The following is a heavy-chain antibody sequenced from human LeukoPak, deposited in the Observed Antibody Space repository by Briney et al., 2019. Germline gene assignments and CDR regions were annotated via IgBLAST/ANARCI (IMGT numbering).Heavy chain of an antibody. CDR2: ISWNSGSI. CDR1: GFTFDDYA. CDR3: AKANMWELLSPPDY. J-gene: IGHJ4*02. V-gene: IGHV3-9*03. D-gene: IGHD3-10*01. Sequence: PGGFLRLSCAASGFTFDDYAMHWVRQAPGKGLEWVSGISWNSGSIGYADSVKGRFTISRDNAKNSLHLQMNSLRAEDMALYYCAKANMWELLSPPDYWGQGTLVTVSS.